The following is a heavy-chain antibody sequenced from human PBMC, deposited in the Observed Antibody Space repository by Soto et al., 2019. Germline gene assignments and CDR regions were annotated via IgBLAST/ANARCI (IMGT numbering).Heavy chain of an antibody. CDR2: ISAYNGNT. V-gene: IGHV1-18*01. Sequence: ASVKVSCKASGYTFTSYGISCVRQAPGQGLEWMGWISAYNGNTNYAQRLQGRVTMTTDTSTSTAYMELRSLRSDDTAVYYCASMGITGTHDAFDIWGQGTMVTVSS. J-gene: IGHJ3*02. D-gene: IGHD1-20*01. CDR3: ASMGITGTHDAFDI. CDR1: GYTFTSYG.